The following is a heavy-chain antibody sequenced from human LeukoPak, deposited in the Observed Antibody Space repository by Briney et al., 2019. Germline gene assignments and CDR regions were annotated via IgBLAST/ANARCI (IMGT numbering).Heavy chain of an antibody. Sequence: GASRQISGRCSGSIFTTYWIGWVRQLPGKGLEGMGIIYPGDSDTRYSPSFQGQVTMSADKSINTAYLQWSSLKASDTAMYYCARRQGCSSSSCPPDSWGQGTLVTVSS. CDR3: ARRQGCSSSSCPPDS. D-gene: IGHD2-15*01. CDR1: GSIFTTYW. CDR2: IYPGDSDT. V-gene: IGHV5-51*01. J-gene: IGHJ4*02.